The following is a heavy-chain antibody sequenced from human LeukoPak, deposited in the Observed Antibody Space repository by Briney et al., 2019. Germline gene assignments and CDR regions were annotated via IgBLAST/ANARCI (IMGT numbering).Heavy chain of an antibody. D-gene: IGHD4-11*01. CDR3: ARGSVTRFDY. CDR1: GYSISSGYY. J-gene: IGHJ4*02. Sequence: SETLSLTCAVSGYSISSGYYWGWIRQPPGKGLEWIGSIYHSGSTYYNPSLKSRVTISVDTSKNQFSLKLSSVTAADTAVYYCARGSVTRFDYWGQGTLVTVSS. CDR2: IYHSGST. V-gene: IGHV4-38-2*01.